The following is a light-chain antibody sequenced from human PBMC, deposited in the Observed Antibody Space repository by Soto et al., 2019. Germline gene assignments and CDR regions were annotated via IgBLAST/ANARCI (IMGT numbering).Light chain of an antibody. J-gene: IGKJ2*01. CDR2: GAS. CDR3: LQYGDSPPAYT. CDR1: QSVSSRN. Sequence: EIVLTQSPGTVSLSPGERATLSCRASQSVSSRNLAWYRQKPGQAPSLLIFGASNRATGIPDRFSGSGSGTDFTLTISRLEPEDCAVYSCLQYGDSPPAYTFGQGTKLEIK. V-gene: IGKV3-20*01.